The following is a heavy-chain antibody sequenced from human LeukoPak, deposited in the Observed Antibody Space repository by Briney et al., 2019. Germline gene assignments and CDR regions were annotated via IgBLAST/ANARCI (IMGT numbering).Heavy chain of an antibody. V-gene: IGHV3-23*01. CDR2: ISGSGGST. D-gene: IGHD2-2*01. Sequence: PGGSLRLSCAASGFTFSSYAMSWVRQAPGKGLEWVSAISGSGGSTYYADSVKGRFTISRDNSKNTLYLQMNSLRAEDTAVYYCAKVAYCSSTSCNEFDYWGQGTLVTVSS. CDR1: GFTFSSYA. CDR3: AKVAYCSSTSCNEFDY. J-gene: IGHJ4*02.